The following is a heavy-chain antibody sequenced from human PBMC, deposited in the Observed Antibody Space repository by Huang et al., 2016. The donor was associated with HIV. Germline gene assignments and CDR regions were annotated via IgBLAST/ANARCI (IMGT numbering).Heavy chain of an antibody. CDR2: INSDGSRT. J-gene: IGHJ6*03. V-gene: IGHV3-74*01. CDR3: ARQYQVLSGGYYYYSMDV. CDR1: GFTFGSDW. D-gene: IGHD2-2*01. Sequence: DVQLVESGGGLAQPGGSLRLSCAASGFTFGSDWRYWVHQAPGKGLVWVARINSDGSRTTYADAVKGRFTISRDNAKNELYLQMNSLRAEDTAVYYCARQYQVLSGGYYYYSMDVWGTGTTVTVSS.